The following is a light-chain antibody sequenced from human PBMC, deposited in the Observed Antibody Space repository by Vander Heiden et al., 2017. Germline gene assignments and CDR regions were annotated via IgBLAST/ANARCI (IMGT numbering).Light chain of an antibody. CDR2: GEN. V-gene: IGLV3-19*01. CDR3: NSRDSSGNPVV. J-gene: IGLJ2*01. Sequence: SSDLPPHPAVAFAFRRPASITCPAGTLRDYYASCYQQKPGQPPVLATYGENNRPSAIPDRFSGSSTGNTASLTITGAQEEDEADDYCNSRDSSGNPVVFGGGTKLTVL. CDR1: TLRDYY.